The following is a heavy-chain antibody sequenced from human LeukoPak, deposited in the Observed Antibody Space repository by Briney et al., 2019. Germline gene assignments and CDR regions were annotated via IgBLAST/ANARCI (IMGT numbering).Heavy chain of an antibody. D-gene: IGHD6-13*01. Sequence: GGSLRLSCSATGFTFSSYAMHWVRQAPGKGLEYVSVISSNGGSIYYADSVKGRFTISRDNSKNTLYLQMSSLRAEDTAVSFCVKPYSSSWLDAFDLWGQGTMVTVSS. CDR1: GFTFSSYA. CDR3: VKPYSSSWLDAFDL. V-gene: IGHV3-64D*06. CDR2: ISSNGGSI. J-gene: IGHJ3*01.